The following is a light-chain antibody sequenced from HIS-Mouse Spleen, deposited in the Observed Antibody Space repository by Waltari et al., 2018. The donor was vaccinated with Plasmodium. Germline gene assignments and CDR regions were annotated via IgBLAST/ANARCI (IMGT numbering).Light chain of an antibody. J-gene: IGLJ3*02. CDR3: YSAADNNWV. V-gene: IGLV3-27*01. CDR2: KDR. CDR1: VLAKKKY. Sequence: SYELTQPSSVSVSPGQTARITCSGDVLAKKKYARWFQQKPGQAPVLVVYKDRERPSGIPERFSGSSSGTTVTLTISGAQVEDEADYYCYSAADNNWVFGGGTKLTVL.